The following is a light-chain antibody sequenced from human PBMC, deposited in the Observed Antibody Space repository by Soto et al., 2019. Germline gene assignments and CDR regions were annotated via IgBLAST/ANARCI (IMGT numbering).Light chain of an antibody. Sequence: EIVLTQSPGTLSLSPGERATFSCRASQSVSSSYLAWYQQRPGQAPRLLMYGAATRATGIPDRFSGTGTGTDFTLTISRLEPEDFAVYYWQQYGSSGTFGQGTKLEIK. CDR3: QQYGSSGT. CDR2: GAA. CDR1: QSVSSSY. V-gene: IGKV3-20*01. J-gene: IGKJ2*01.